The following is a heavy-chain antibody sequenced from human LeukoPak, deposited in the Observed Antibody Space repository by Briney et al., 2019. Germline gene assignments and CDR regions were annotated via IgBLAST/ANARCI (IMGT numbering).Heavy chain of an antibody. V-gene: IGHV3-13*01. Sequence: QPGGSLRLSCAASGFTFSNYDMHWVRQATGKGLEWVSGIGTAGDIYYPGSVKGRFTISRENAKNSLYLQMNSLRAEDTAVYYCARVEASGYDYGAFDYWGQGTLVTVSS. CDR3: ARVEASGYDYGAFDY. CDR1: GFTFSNYD. CDR2: IGTAGDI. J-gene: IGHJ4*02. D-gene: IGHD5-12*01.